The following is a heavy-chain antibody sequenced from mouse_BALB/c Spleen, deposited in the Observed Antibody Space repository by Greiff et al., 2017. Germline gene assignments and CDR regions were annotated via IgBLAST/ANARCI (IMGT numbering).Heavy chain of an antibody. J-gene: IGHJ1*01. CDR3: ASGGGWYFDV. V-gene: IGHV2-4-1*01. CDR1: GFSLTSYG. CDR2: IWSGGST. Sequence: QVQLQQSGPGLVQPSQSLSITCTASGFSLTSYGVHWVRQSPGKGLEWLGVIWSGGSTDYNAAFISRLSISKDNSKSQVFFKMNSLQADDTAIYYCASGGGWYFDVWGAGTTVTVSS.